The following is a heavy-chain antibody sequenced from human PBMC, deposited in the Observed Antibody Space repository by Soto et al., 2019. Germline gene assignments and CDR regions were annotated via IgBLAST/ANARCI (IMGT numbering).Heavy chain of an antibody. V-gene: IGHV1-69*04. J-gene: IGHJ3*01. CDR2: INPILGIT. Sequence: QVQLVQSGPEVKKPGSSVKVSCKVSGGTFSNDVINWVRHVPGQGLEWMAKINPILGITNSAQKFQGRATITANKSTNTEKMELSSQESKVTDGDYWGRGLAVADYCGVEVWGEGTRVTVSS. D-gene: IGHD6-19*01. CDR3: GRGLAVADYCGVEV. CDR1: GGTFSNDV.